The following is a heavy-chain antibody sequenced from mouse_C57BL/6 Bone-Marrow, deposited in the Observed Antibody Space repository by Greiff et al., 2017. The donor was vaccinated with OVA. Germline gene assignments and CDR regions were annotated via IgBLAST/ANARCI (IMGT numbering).Heavy chain of an antibody. CDR2: ISNLAYSI. J-gene: IGHJ4*01. Sequence: LVESGGGLVQPGGSLKLSCAASGFTFSDYGMAWVRQAPRKGPEWVAFISNLAYSIYYADTVTGRFTISRENAKTTLYREMSSLRSEDTAMYYCAIHVPITTVVATDYAMDYWGQGTSVTVAS. V-gene: IGHV5-15*01. CDR3: AIHVPITTVVATDYAMDY. CDR1: GFTFSDYG. D-gene: IGHD1-1*01.